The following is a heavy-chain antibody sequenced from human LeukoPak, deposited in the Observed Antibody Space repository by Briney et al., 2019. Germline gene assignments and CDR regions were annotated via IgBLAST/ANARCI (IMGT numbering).Heavy chain of an antibody. CDR1: GLTFSSYA. V-gene: IGHV3-23*01. Sequence: HPWGSLRLSCAASGLTFSSYAMTWVRQTPGKGLEWVSAISGSGGSTYYADSVKGRFTISRDNSKNTLYLQMNSLRAEDTAVYYCAKTAPAAVYWFDPWGQGTLVTVSS. CDR2: ISGSGGST. J-gene: IGHJ5*02. D-gene: IGHD2-2*01. CDR3: AKTAPAAVYWFDP.